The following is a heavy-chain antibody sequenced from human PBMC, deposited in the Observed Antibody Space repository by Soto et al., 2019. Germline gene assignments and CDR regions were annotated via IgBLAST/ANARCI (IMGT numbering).Heavy chain of an antibody. CDR2: MYAGGDT. V-gene: IGHV3-53*01. Sequence: AGGSLRLSCGASGLSVSDNYMGWVRQAPGRGLEWVSVMYAGGDTHYADSVKGRFTISRDKSENTLYLQMNSLRDEDTGVYFCVSRIPSWVFDYWGLGTLVTVSS. J-gene: IGHJ4*01. D-gene: IGHD2-21*01. CDR1: GLSVSDNY. CDR3: VSRIPSWVFDY.